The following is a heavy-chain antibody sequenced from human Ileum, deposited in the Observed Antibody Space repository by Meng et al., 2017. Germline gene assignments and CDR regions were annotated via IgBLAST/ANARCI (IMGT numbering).Heavy chain of an antibody. D-gene: IGHD6-19*01. CDR2: IYHTGSA. J-gene: IGHJ2*01. V-gene: IGHV4-61*01. CDR1: GGSVSTGCSY. CDR3: TYRLAVSPQDWYFDV. Sequence: AQLKGSGPGLVRPSETLSCAWRVSGGSVSTGCSYLSWIRQSPGKGLEWIGYIYHTGSAHYKSSLWSRVTMSIDTSKNQFSLELKSVTTADTAMYYCTYRLAVSPQDWYFDVWGRGTLVTVSS.